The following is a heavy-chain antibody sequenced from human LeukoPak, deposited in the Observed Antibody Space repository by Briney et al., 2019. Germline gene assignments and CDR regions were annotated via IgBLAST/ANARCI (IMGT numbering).Heavy chain of an antibody. Sequence: SETLSLTCTVSGGSISNYYWSWVRQPPGKGLEWIGHFYYSGSTYYNPSLKSRVTISVDTSKNQFSLKLSSVTAADTAVYYCARDAQRRDYYGSGSYYLDYWGQGTLVTVSS. V-gene: IGHV4-59*12. J-gene: IGHJ4*02. D-gene: IGHD3-10*01. CDR2: FYYSGST. CDR3: ARDAQRRDYYGSGSYYLDY. CDR1: GGSISNYY.